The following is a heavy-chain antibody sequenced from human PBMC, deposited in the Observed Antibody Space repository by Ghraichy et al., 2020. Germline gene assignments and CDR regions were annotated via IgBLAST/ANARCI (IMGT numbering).Heavy chain of an antibody. CDR1: GYTFTSYG. CDR2: ISAYNGNT. V-gene: IGHV1-18*04. CDR3: ARDIDYYDSSGPTGATDYGMDV. D-gene: IGHD3-22*01. J-gene: IGHJ6*02. Sequence: ASVKVSCKASGYTFTSYGISWVRQAPGQGLEWMGWISAYNGNTNYAQKLQGRVTMTTDTSTSTAYMELRSLRSDDTAVYYCARDIDYYDSSGPTGATDYGMDVWGQGTTVTVSS.